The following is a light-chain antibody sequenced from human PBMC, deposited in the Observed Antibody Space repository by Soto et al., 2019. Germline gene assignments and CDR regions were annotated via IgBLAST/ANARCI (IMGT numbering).Light chain of an antibody. CDR2: DAS. J-gene: IGKJ2*01. Sequence: EIVLPQSPGALSLSPGERATLSCRASQTASSSHLAWYQQKPGQAPRLLIYDASSRATGISDRFSGSGSGADFTLTISRLESEDFAVYYCQQYGRSPYTFGQGTKVDIK. CDR1: QTASSSH. CDR3: QQYGRSPYT. V-gene: IGKV3-20*01.